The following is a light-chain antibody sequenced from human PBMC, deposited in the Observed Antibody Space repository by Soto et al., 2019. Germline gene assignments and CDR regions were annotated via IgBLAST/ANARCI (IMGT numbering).Light chain of an antibody. CDR3: SSYAGSNNVV. CDR1: SSDVGGYNY. J-gene: IGLJ2*01. CDR2: EVS. Sequence: QSALTQPRSVSGSPGQSVTISCTGTSSDVGGYNYVSWYQQHPGKAPKLMISEVSKRPSGVPDRFSGSKSGNTASLTVSGLQAEDEADYYCSSYAGSNNVVFGGGTQLTVL. V-gene: IGLV2-8*01.